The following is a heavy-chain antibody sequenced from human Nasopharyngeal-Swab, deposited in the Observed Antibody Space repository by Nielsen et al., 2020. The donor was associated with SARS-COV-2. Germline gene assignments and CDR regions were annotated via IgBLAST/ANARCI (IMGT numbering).Heavy chain of an antibody. V-gene: IGHV3-9*01. CDR3: AKMAEYCSSTSCSRYYYYGMDV. CDR1: GFTFDDYA. CDR2: ISWNSGSI. J-gene: IGHJ6*02. D-gene: IGHD2-2*01. Sequence: SLKISCAASGFTFDDYAMPWVRQAPGKGLEWVSGISWNSGSIGYADSVKGRFTISRDNAKNSLYLQMNSLRAEDTALYYCAKMAEYCSSTSCSRYYYYGMDVWGQGTTVTVSS.